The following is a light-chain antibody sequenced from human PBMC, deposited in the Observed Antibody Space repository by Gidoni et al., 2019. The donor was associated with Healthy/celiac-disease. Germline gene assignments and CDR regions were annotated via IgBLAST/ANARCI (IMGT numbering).Light chain of an antibody. CDR3: MQALQTPLT. Sequence: DIVMTQSPPSLPVTPGEPASISCRSSQSLLHSNGYNYLYWYLQKPGQSPQLLIYLGSNRASGVPDRFSGSGSGTDFTLKISRVEAEDVGVYYCMQALQTPLTFGPGTKVDIK. CDR1: QSLLHSNGYNY. CDR2: LGS. J-gene: IGKJ3*01. V-gene: IGKV2-28*01.